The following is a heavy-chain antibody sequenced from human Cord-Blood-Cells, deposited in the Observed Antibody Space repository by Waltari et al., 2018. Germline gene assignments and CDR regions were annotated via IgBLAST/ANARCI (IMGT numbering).Heavy chain of an antibody. CDR1: GGTFSSYA. Sequence: QVQLVQSGAEVKKPGCSLKVSCKASGGTFSSYAIRWARQAPGQGLEWMGGIIPIFGTANYAQKFQGRVTITADESTSTAYMELSSLRSEDTAVYYCARTKDDIVVVVAATDAFDIWGQGTMVTVSS. J-gene: IGHJ3*02. CDR3: ARTKDDIVVVVAATDAFDI. V-gene: IGHV1-69*01. CDR2: IIPIFGTA. D-gene: IGHD2-15*01.